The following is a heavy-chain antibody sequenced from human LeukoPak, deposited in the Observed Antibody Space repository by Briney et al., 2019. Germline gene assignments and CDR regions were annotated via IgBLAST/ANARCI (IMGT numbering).Heavy chain of an antibody. J-gene: IGHJ4*02. CDR1: GFTFSSYA. V-gene: IGHV3-23*01. CDR3: AKDREVTFGGVIVFDY. D-gene: IGHD3-16*02. CDR2: ISGSGGST. Sequence: GGSLRLSCAASGFTFSSYAMSWVRQAPGKGLEWVSAISGSGGSTYYADSVKGRFTISRDNSKNTLYLQMNSLRAEDTAVYYCAKDREVTFGGVIVFDYWGQGTLVTVSS.